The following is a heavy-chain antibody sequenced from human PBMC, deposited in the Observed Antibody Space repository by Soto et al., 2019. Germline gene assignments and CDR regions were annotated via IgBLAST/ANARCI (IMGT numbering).Heavy chain of an antibody. Sequence: QVQLVQSGAEVKKPGASVKVSCKASGYTFTSYDINWVRQATGQGLEYLGWMNPNSGYTAYVQKFQGRVTMTWDTSITTAYMELSSLRSEDTAVYFCARGIKYGAYSRWFDPWGQGTLVTVSS. CDR3: ARGIKYGAYSRWFDP. CDR1: GYTFTSYD. V-gene: IGHV1-8*01. CDR2: MNPNSGYT. D-gene: IGHD4-17*01. J-gene: IGHJ5*02.